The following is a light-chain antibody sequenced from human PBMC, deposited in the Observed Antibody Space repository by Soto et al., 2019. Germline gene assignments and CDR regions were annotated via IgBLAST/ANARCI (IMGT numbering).Light chain of an antibody. V-gene: IGKV3-15*01. CDR1: QSVSGN. Sequence: EIVMTQSPATLSVSPGERATLSCRSSQSVSGNLAWYQQRPGQAPRLLIYGASTRATGTPVRFSGSGSGTEFTLTISSLQSEDFAVYYCQQYNNWYTFGQGTRLEIK. CDR2: GAS. J-gene: IGKJ2*01. CDR3: QQYNNWYT.